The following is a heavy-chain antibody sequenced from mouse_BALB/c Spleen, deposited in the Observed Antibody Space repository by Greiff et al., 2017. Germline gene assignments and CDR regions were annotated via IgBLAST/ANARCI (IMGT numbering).Heavy chain of an antibody. CDR1: GFNIKDTY. D-gene: IGHD2-4*01. V-gene: IGHV14-3*02. CDR3: ALDYEGTWFAY. Sequence: EVKLVESGAELVKPGASVKLSCTASGFNIKDTYMHWVKQRPEQGLEWIGRIDPANGNTKYDPKFQGKATITADTSSNTAYLQLSSLTSEDTAVYYCALDYEGTWFAYWGQGTLVTVSA. J-gene: IGHJ3*01. CDR2: IDPANGNT.